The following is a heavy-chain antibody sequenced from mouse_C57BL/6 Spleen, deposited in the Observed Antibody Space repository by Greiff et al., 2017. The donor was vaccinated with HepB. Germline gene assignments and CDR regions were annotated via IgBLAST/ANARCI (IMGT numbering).Heavy chain of an antibody. CDR1: GYTFTTYP. D-gene: IGHD2-3*01. Sequence: VQLVESGAELVKPGASAKMSCKASGYTFTTYPIEWMKQNHGKSLEWIGNFHPYNDDTKYNEKFKGKATLTVEKSSSTVYLELSRLTSDDSAVYYCARLGDGYHYYAMDYWGQGTSVTVSS. J-gene: IGHJ4*01. CDR2: FHPYNDDT. V-gene: IGHV1-47*01. CDR3: ARLGDGYHYYAMDY.